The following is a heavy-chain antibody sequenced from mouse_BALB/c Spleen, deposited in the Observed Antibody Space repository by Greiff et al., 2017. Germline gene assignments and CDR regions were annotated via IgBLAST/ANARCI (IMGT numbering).Heavy chain of an antibody. CDR1: GFTFSSYG. J-gene: IGHJ2*01. CDR3: ARQAPFDC. CDR2: ISSGGSYT. Sequence: EVMLVESGGDLVKPGGSLKLSCAASGFTFSSYGMSWVRQTPDKRLEWVATISSGGSYTYYPDSVKGRFTISRDNAKNTLYLQMSSLKSEDTAMYYCARQAPFDCWGQGTTLTVSS. V-gene: IGHV5-6*01.